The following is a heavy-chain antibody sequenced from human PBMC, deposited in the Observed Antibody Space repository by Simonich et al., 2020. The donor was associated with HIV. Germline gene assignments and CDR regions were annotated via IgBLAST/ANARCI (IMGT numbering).Heavy chain of an antibody. CDR3: ARRVMGGDAFDI. V-gene: IGHV1-69*11. CDR1: GGTFSSYA. D-gene: IGHD2-21*01. Sequence: GAEVKKPGSSVKVSCKASGGTFSSYAISWVRQAPGQGLEWMGRIIPIIGTANYAQKFQGRVTITADESTSTAYMELSSLRSEDTAVYCCARRVMGGDAFDIWGQGTLVTVSS. J-gene: IGHJ3*02. CDR2: IIPIIGTA.